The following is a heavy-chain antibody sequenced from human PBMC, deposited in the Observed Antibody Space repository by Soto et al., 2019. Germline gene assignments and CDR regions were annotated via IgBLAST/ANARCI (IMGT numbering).Heavy chain of an antibody. CDR1: GFTVSSNY. CDR2: IYSSGFT. Sequence: EVQLVESGGGLMQPWGSLRLSCAASGFTVSSNYMSWVRQAPGKGLEWVSVIYSSGFTDYAGSVKGRFTVSRDNFKNTLFLQMNSLRPEDTAVYYCARGPLNYDPFDYWGQGTLVTVSA. V-gene: IGHV3-66*03. D-gene: IGHD3-3*01. J-gene: IGHJ4*02. CDR3: ARGPLNYDPFDY.